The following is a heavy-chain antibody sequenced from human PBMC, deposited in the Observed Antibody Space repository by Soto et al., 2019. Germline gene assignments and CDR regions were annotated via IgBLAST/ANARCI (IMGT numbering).Heavy chain of an antibody. CDR2: IYYSGST. D-gene: IGHD2-2*01. CDR1: GGSISSGDYY. J-gene: IGHJ5*02. Sequence: QVQLQESGPGLVKPSQTLSLTCTVSGGSISSGDYYWSWIRQPPGKDLEWIGYIYYSGSTYYNPSLKSRVTISVDTSKNQFSLKLSSVTAADTAVYYCARGNPGYCSSTSCYFNWFDPWGQGTLVTVSS. V-gene: IGHV4-30-4*01. CDR3: ARGNPGYCSSTSCYFNWFDP.